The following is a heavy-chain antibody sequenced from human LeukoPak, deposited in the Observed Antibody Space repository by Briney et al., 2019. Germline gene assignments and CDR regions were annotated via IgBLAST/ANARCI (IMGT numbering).Heavy chain of an antibody. Sequence: GGSLRLSCAASGSTFSSYGMHWVRQAPGKGLEWVAVISYDGNNKYYADSVKGRFTISRDNSKNTLYLQMNSLRAEDTAVYYCAKDRGGWGQGTLVTVSS. V-gene: IGHV3-30*18. CDR3: AKDRGG. CDR1: GSTFSSYG. CDR2: ISYDGNNK. J-gene: IGHJ4*02. D-gene: IGHD3-16*01.